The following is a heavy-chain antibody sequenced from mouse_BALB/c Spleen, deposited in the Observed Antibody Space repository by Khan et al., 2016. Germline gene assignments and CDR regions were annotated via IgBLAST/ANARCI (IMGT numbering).Heavy chain of an antibody. CDR1: GYSFTNYG. Sequence: QSQLVQSGPELKKPGETVKISCKASGYSFTNYGMNWVKQAPGKGLKWMGWINTYNGEPTYADDFKGRFALSLETSGSTAFLQINNLKNEDMATYFCARGRRPYWYFDVWGAGTTVTVSS. CDR2: INTYNGEP. D-gene: IGHD2-12*01. J-gene: IGHJ1*01. V-gene: IGHV9-1*02. CDR3: ARGRRPYWYFDV.